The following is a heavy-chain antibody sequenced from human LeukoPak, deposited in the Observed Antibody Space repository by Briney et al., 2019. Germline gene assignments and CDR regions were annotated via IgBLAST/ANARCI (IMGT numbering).Heavy chain of an antibody. J-gene: IGHJ4*02. D-gene: IGHD6-13*01. Sequence: SETLSLTCTVSGGSISSYYWSWIRQPPGKGLEWIGYIYYSGSTNYNPSLKSRVTISVDTSKNQFSLKLSSVTAADTAVYYCARDEFGIAAAGSWGQGTLVTVSS. V-gene: IGHV4-59*01. CDR1: GGSISSYY. CDR2: IYYSGST. CDR3: ARDEFGIAAAGS.